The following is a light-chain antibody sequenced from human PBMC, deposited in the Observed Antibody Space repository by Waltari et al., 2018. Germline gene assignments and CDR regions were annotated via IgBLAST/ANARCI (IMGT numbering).Light chain of an antibody. V-gene: IGKV3-20*01. CDR3: QQFGNSVVT. J-gene: IGKJ4*01. CDR1: QSVSRSY. CDR2: ATS. Sequence: EAVLTQSPGTLSLSPGERVTLSCRASQSVSRSYLAWYQQKTGQAPRLLIYATSTRATGIPDRFSGSGSGTDFTLTISRLEPEDFAVYYCQQFGNSVVTFGGGAKVEIK.